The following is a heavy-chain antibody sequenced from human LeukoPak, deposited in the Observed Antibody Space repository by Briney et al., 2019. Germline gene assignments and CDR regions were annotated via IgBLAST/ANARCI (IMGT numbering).Heavy chain of an antibody. V-gene: IGHV3-15*01. CDR2: IKSKTDGGTT. Sequence: GRSLSLSCAVSGFTFTIAWMTGVRRAPGRGLECVGGIKSKTDGGTTTYAAPVKGRYTISRDDSKNTLDLHLNSLKTGHRTLYYCTAPDYWNGYPHFDCWGQGSLVTVS. J-gene: IGHJ4*02. CDR1: GFTFTIAW. D-gene: IGHD3-3*01. CDR3: TAPDYWNGYPHFDC.